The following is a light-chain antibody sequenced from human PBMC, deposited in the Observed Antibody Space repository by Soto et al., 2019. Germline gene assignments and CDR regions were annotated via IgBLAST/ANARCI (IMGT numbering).Light chain of an antibody. J-gene: IGKJ4*01. Sequence: EIVMTQSPATLSVSPGETATLSCRASQSVGSAVAWYQHKPGQAPRLLIVGASIRATGVPGRFSGGGSGTEFTLTISSLQSEDFAVYYCQQYKNWPLLTFGGGTTVEIK. V-gene: IGKV3-15*01. CDR2: GAS. CDR1: QSVGSA. CDR3: QQYKNWPLLT.